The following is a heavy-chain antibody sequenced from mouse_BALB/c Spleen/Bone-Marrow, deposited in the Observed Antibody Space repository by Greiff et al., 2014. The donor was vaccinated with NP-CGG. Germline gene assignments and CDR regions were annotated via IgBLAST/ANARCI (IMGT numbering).Heavy chain of an antibody. J-gene: IGHJ1*01. Sequence: QVQLQQSGAGLVRPGASVKLSCKASGYTFTSYWINWVKQRPGQGLEWIGNIYPSDSYTNYNQKFRDKATLTVDTSSSTAYMQLSSPTSEDSAVYYCTRQDYYGNSYWYFDVWGAGTTVTVSS. CDR3: TRQDYYGNSYWYFDV. D-gene: IGHD1-1*01. V-gene: IGHV1-59*01. CDR1: GYTFTSYW. CDR2: IYPSDSYT.